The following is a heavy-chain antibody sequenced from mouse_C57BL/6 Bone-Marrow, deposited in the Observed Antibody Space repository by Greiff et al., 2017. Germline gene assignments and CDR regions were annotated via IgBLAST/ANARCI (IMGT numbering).Heavy chain of an antibody. CDR3: ARLDYYGSSSFAY. CDR2: IYPRSGNT. CDR1: GYTFTSYG. J-gene: IGHJ3*01. D-gene: IGHD1-1*01. V-gene: IGHV1-81*01. Sequence: VQRVESGAELARPGASVKLSCKASGYTFTSYGISWVKQRTGQGLEWIGEIYPRSGNTYYNEKFKGKATLTADKSSSTAYMELRSLTSEDSAVYFCARLDYYGSSSFAYWGQGTLVTVSA.